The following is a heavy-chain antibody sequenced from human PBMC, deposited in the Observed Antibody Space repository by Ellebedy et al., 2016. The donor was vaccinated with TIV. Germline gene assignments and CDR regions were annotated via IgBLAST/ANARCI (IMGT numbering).Heavy chain of an antibody. CDR2: ISWNSGSI. CDR3: VKDMGDGYNPFDY. J-gene: IGHJ4*02. Sequence: SLKISCAASGFTFDDYVMHWVRQAPGKGLEWVSGISWNSGSIGYADSVKGRFTISRDNAKNSLSLQMNSLRAEDTALYYCVKDMGDGYNPFDYWGQGTLVTVSS. D-gene: IGHD5-24*01. V-gene: IGHV3-9*01. CDR1: GFTFDDYV.